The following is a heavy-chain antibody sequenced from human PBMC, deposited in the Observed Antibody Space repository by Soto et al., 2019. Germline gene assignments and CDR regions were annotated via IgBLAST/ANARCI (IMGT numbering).Heavy chain of an antibody. CDR3: ARADSYGDYSGWFDP. V-gene: IGHV1-3*01. CDR2: INAGNGNT. D-gene: IGHD4-17*01. Sequence: ASVKVSCKASGYTFTSYAMHWVRQAPGQRLEWMGWINAGNGNTKYSQKFQGRVTITRDTSASTAYMELSSLRSEDTAVYYCARADSYGDYSGWFDPWGQGTLVTVSS. J-gene: IGHJ5*02. CDR1: GYTFTSYA.